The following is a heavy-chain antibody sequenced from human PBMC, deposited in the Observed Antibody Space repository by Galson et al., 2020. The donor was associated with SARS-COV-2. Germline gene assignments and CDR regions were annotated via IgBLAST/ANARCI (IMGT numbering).Heavy chain of an antibody. D-gene: IGHD2-2*02. Sequence: ASVKVYFKASGYTFTSYDIHWVRQATGQGLEWMGWMNPNSGHTGYAQKFQDRVTLTRNTSISTAYMELSSLRSEDTAVYYCARDTFEDYYYYGMDVWGQGTTVTVSS. CDR1: GYTFTSYD. V-gene: IGHV1-8*01. J-gene: IGHJ6*02. CDR2: MNPNSGHT. CDR3: ARDTFEDYYYYGMDV.